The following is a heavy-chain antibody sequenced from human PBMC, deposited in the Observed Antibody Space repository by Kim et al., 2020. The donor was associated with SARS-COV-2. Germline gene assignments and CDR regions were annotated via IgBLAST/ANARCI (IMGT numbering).Heavy chain of an antibody. CDR2: VNYGGVT. CDR1: GGSFSGYH. CDR3: ARGRGINILWGSYRGWDC. D-gene: IGHD3-16*02. Sequence: SETLSLTCAVYGGSFSGYHWNWIRQPPGKGLQWIGEVNYGGVTNYNPSLKSRVIISADSSKSKVSLRLKYVTAADKAVYFSARGRGINILWGSYRGWDCWGQGNRVTVSS. J-gene: IGHJ4*02. V-gene: IGHV4-34*01.